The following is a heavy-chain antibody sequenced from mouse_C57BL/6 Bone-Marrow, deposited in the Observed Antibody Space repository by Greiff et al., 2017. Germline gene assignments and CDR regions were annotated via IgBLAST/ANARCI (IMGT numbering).Heavy chain of an antibody. J-gene: IGHJ4*01. CDR1: GFSFNTYA. V-gene: IGHV10-1*01. Sequence: EVMLVVSGGGLVQPKGSLKLSCAASGFSFNTYAMNWVRQAPGKGLEWVARIRSKSNNYATYYADSVKDRFTISRDDSESMLYLQMNNLKTEDTAMYYCVRQTYYSNYVPMDYWGQGTSVTVSS. CDR3: VRQTYYSNYVPMDY. CDR2: IRSKSNNYAT. D-gene: IGHD2-5*01.